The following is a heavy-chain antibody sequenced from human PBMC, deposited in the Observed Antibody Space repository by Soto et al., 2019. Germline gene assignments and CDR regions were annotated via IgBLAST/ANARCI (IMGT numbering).Heavy chain of an antibody. CDR2: ISGSGGST. V-gene: IGHV3-23*01. CDR1: GFTFSSYA. Sequence: GSLRLSCAASGFTFSSYAMSWVRRAPGKGLEWVSAISGSGGSTYYADSVKGRFTISRDNSKNTLYLQMNSLRAEDTAVYYCAKAGYCSSTSCYGYYYYGMDVWGQGTTVTVSS. CDR3: AKAGYCSSTSCYGYYYYGMDV. J-gene: IGHJ6*02. D-gene: IGHD2-2*01.